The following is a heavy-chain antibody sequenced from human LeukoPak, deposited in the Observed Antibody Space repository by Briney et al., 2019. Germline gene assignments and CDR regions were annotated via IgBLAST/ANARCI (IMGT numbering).Heavy chain of an antibody. V-gene: IGHV3-20*04. CDR1: GFTFDDHG. Sequence: GGSLRLSCAASGFTFDDHGMSWVRQAPGKGLEWVSGINWNGGSTGYADSVKGRFTISRDNSKNTLYLQMNSLRADDTAVYYCARDQITTVRGIIARSTPYYDYHYMDVWGKGTTVTVSS. CDR3: ARDQITTVRGIIARSTPYYDYHYMDV. D-gene: IGHD3-10*01. J-gene: IGHJ6*03. CDR2: INWNGGST.